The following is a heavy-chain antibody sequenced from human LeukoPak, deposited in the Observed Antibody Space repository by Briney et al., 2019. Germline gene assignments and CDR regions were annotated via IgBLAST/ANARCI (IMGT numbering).Heavy chain of an antibody. D-gene: IGHD6-13*01. Sequence: SETLSLTCAVYGASFSGYYWSWIRQPPGKGLEWLWEINHSGSTNYNPSLKSRVTISVNTSKNQFSLKLSSVTAADTAVYYCASASIAAAGTKKTCYYGMDVWGKGTTVTVSS. CDR1: GASFSGYY. J-gene: IGHJ6*04. V-gene: IGHV4-34*01. CDR2: INHSGST. CDR3: ASASIAAAGTKKTCYYGMDV.